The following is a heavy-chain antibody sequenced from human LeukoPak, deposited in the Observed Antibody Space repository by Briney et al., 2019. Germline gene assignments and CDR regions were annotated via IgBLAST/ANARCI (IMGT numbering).Heavy chain of an antibody. V-gene: IGHV3-74*01. J-gene: IGHJ6*02. D-gene: IGHD2/OR15-2a*01. Sequence: QPGGSLRLSCAASGFTFSRYWMHWLRQAPGKGLVWVSRISTDGSSTSYADSVKGRFTISRDNGKNTLYLQMNGLRAEDKAVYYCASYLTSIPSGMDVWGQGTTVTVSS. CDR1: GFTFSRYW. CDR3: ASYLTSIPSGMDV. CDR2: ISTDGSST.